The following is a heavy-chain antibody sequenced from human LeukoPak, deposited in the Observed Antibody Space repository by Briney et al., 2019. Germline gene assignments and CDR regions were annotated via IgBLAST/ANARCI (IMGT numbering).Heavy chain of an antibody. CDR2: ISAYNGNT. CDR3: ARGPGPGVLAAGIKNWFDP. J-gene: IGHJ5*02. CDR1: GYTFTSYG. Sequence: ASVKVSCKASGYTFTSYGISWVRQAPGQGLEWMGWISAYNGNTNYAQKLQGRVTMTTDTSTSTAYMELRSLRSDDTAVYYCARGPGPGVLAAGIKNWFDPWGQGTLVTVSS. D-gene: IGHD6-13*01. V-gene: IGHV1-18*01.